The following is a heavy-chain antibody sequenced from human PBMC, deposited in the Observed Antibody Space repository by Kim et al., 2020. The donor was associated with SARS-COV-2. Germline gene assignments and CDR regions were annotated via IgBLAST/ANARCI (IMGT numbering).Heavy chain of an antibody. CDR1: GGSISSYY. CDR2: IYTSGST. V-gene: IGHV4-4*07. D-gene: IGHD6-19*01. CDR3: ARDSSGWPHNWFDP. Sequence: SETLSLTCTVSGGSISSYYWSWIRQPAGKGLEWIGRIYTSGSTNYNPSLKSRVTMSVDTSKNQFSLKLSSVTAADTAVYYCARDSSGWPHNWFDPWGQGTLVTVSS. J-gene: IGHJ5*02.